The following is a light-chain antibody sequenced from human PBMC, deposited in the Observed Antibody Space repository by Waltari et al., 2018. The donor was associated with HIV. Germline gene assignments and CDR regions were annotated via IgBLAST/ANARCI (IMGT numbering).Light chain of an antibody. J-gene: IGKJ4*01. CDR1: QGIAGW. CDR2: AAS. CDR3: QQANSFPLS. Sequence: DILMTQSPSSVSASVGARVTITCRASQGIAGWLAWYQQKPGKAPKLLIYAASSLASGVPSRFSGSGSGTDFSLTICSLQPEDCAAYYCQQANSFPLSFGGGTKVEIK. V-gene: IGKV1-12*01.